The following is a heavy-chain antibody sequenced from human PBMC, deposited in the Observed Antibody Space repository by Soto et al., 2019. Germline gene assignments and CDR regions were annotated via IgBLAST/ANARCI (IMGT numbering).Heavy chain of an antibody. J-gene: IGHJ3*02. D-gene: IGHD3-22*01. Sequence: GGSLRLSCAASGFTFSSYAMSWVRQAPGKGLEWVSAISGSGGRTYYADSVKGRFTISRDNSENTLSLQMNSLRAEDTAVYYCAKDRYYYDSSGYYYVWYAFDIWGQGTMVTVSS. CDR1: GFTFSSYA. V-gene: IGHV3-23*01. CDR3: AKDRYYYDSSGYYYVWYAFDI. CDR2: ISGSGGRT.